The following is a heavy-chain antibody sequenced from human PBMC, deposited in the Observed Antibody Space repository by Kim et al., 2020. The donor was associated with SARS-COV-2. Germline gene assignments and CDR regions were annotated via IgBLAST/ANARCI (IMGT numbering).Heavy chain of an antibody. J-gene: IGHJ2*01. V-gene: IGHV1-18*01. Sequence: ASVKVSCKASGYTFTSYGISWVRQAPGQGLEWMGWISAYNGNTNYAQKLQGRVTMTTDTSTSTAYMELRSLRSNDTAVYYCAREGRRAAAGYWYFDLWGRGTLVTVSS. CDR3: AREGRRAAAGYWYFDL. CDR1: GYTFTSYG. CDR2: ISAYNGNT. D-gene: IGHD6-13*01.